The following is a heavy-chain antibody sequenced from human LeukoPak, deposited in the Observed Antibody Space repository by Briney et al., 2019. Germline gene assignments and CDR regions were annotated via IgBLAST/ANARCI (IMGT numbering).Heavy chain of an antibody. CDR1: GYTFSGYG. V-gene: IGHV1-18*01. CDR3: ARDLDGSGSYYTDY. Sequence: ASVKVSCKASGYTFSGYGINWVRQAPGQGLEWMGWIRVCNGNPNYAQRFQGRVTMTTDTSTSTAYMELRSLRSDDTAVYYCARDLDGSGSYYTDYWGQGTLVTVSS. D-gene: IGHD3-10*01. CDR2: IRVCNGNP. J-gene: IGHJ4*02.